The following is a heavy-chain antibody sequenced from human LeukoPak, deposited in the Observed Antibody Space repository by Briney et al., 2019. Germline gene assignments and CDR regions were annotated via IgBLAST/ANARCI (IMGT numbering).Heavy chain of an antibody. V-gene: IGHV1-2*02. CDR1: GYTFTGYY. Sequence: ASVKVSCKASGYTFTGYYMHWVRQAPGQGLEWMGWINPNTNGTNYAQKFQGRVTMTRDTSISTGYMELSRLRSDDTAVYYCARNYDFWSGYYYYMDVWGKGTTVTVSS. J-gene: IGHJ6*03. CDR3: ARNYDFWSGYYYYMDV. CDR2: INPNTNGT. D-gene: IGHD3-3*01.